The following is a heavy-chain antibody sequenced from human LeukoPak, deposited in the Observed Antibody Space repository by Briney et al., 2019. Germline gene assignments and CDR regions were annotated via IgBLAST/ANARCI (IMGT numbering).Heavy chain of an antibody. CDR3: AKDRGGSSELGDAFDV. D-gene: IGHD1-26*01. J-gene: IGHJ3*01. V-gene: IGHV3-9*01. CDR2: ISYSSGSI. Sequence: PGGSLRLSCEASGFTFDEFGMSWVRQASGKGLEWVAGISYSSGSIGYVDSVKGRFTISRDNAKNSLYLQMNSLRVEDTALYYCAKDRGGSSELGDAFDVWGQGTMVRVSS. CDR1: GFTFDEFG.